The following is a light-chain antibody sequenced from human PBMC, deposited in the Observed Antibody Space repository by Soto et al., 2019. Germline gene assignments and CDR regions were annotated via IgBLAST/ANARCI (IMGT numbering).Light chain of an antibody. CDR2: LAS. CDR3: QQLNGYPLT. J-gene: IGKJ4*01. CDR1: QDIRSY. Sequence: DIQLTQSPSFLSASVGDRVTITCRASQDIRSYLAWYQQKPGKAPNLLIYLASTLQGGVPSRFSGSGSGTEFTLTISSLQPEDFATYYCQQLNGYPLTFGGGTKVDIK. V-gene: IGKV1-9*01.